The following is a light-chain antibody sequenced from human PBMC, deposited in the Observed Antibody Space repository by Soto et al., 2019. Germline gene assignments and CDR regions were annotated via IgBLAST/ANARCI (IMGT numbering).Light chain of an antibody. Sequence: QSALTQPASVSGSPGQSITISCTGTSSDVGGYNYVSWYQQHPGKAPKLMIYDVSNRPSGVSNRFSGSKSGNTASLTISGLQAEDDADYYCSSYTSSSTYVLFGGGTKLTVL. J-gene: IGLJ2*01. V-gene: IGLV2-14*01. CDR1: SSDVGGYNY. CDR3: SSYTSSSTYVL. CDR2: DVS.